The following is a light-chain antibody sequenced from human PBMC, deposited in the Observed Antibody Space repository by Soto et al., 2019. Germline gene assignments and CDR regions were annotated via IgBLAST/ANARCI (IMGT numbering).Light chain of an antibody. CDR2: KAS. CDR1: QSISGG. Sequence: DIQMTQSPSTLSASVGDRVTITCRASQSISGGLAWYQQKPGKAPKLLIYKASSLESGVPSTFSGRGSETEFTLTISSLQPDDFATYYCQQYNTYPWTFGQGTKVEIK. J-gene: IGKJ1*01. CDR3: QQYNTYPWT. V-gene: IGKV1-5*03.